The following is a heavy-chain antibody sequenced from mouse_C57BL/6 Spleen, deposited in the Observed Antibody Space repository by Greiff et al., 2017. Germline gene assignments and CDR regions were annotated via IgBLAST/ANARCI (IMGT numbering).Heavy chain of an antibody. J-gene: IGHJ3*01. CDR2: IHPNSGST. V-gene: IGHV1-64*01. CDR3: ARADGYYFSY. CDR1: GYTFTSYW. D-gene: IGHD2-3*01. Sequence: QVQLQQPGAELVKPGASVKLSCKASGYTFTSYWMHWVKQRPGPGLEWIGMIHPNSGSTNYNEKFKSKATLTVDKSSSTAYMQLSSLTSEDSAVYYCARADGYYFSYWGQGTLVTGSA.